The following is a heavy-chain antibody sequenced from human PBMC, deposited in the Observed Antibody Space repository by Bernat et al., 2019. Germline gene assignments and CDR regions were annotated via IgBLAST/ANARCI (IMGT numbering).Heavy chain of an antibody. Sequence: DVQLLESGGGLAQPGGPLRLSCVASGFTFSSYSMSWVRQVPGKGLEWVSIISGSGATIYYADSVKGRFTISRDNSKNTLYLQMNSLRAEDTAMYYCAKEHYSCSGTSCSFSDYWGQGTLVTVSS. CDR2: ISGSGATI. CDR1: GFTFSSYS. J-gene: IGHJ4*02. D-gene: IGHD2-2*01. V-gene: IGHV3-23*01. CDR3: AKEHYSCSGTSCSFSDY.